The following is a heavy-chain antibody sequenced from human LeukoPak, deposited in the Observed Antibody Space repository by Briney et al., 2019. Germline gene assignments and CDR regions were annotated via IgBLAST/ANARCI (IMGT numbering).Heavy chain of an antibody. J-gene: IGHJ3*02. D-gene: IGHD1-7*01. V-gene: IGHV1-69*04. Sequence: SVKVSCKASGGTFSSYAISWVRQAPGQGLEWMGRIIPILGIANYAQKFQGRVTITADKSTSTAYMGLSSLRSEDTAVYYCARDWNSNPSGDAFDIWGQGTMVTVSS. CDR2: IIPILGIA. CDR1: GGTFSSYA. CDR3: ARDWNSNPSGDAFDI.